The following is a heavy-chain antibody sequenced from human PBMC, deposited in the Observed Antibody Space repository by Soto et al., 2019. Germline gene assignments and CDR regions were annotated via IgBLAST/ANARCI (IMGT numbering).Heavy chain of an antibody. V-gene: IGHV5-51*01. CDR2: IYPGDSDT. CDR1: GYSFTSYW. CDR3: ARRWIQATNWFDP. Sequence: GASLKISCKGSGYSFTSYWIGWVRQMPGKGLEWMGIIYPGDSDTRYSPSFQGQVTISADKSISTAYLQWSSLKASDTAMYYCARRWIQATNWFDPWGQGTLVTVSS. D-gene: IGHD5-18*01. J-gene: IGHJ5*02.